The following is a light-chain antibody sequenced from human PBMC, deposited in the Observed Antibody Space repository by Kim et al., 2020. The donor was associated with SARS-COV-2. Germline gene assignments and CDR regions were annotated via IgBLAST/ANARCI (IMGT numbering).Light chain of an antibody. V-gene: IGKV1-9*01. CDR3: QQLNSYHIT. CDR1: QDISRR. CDR2: LAS. J-gene: IGKJ5*01. Sequence: SASVGDRVTITCRASQDISRRLAWYQQKPGEAPKLLISLASTLQSGVPSRFGGSGSGTDFTLTISSLQPEDFATYYCQQLNSYHITFGQGTRLEIK.